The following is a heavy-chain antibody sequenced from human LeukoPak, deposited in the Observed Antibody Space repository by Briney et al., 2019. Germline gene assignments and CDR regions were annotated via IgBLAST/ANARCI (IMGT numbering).Heavy chain of an antibody. CDR1: GYTFTGYY. CDR3: ARTARGRPCGGDCYYHGMDV. CDR2: INPNSGGT. D-gene: IGHD2-21*01. Sequence: ASVKVSCKASGYTFTGYYMHWVRQAPGQGLEWMGWINPNSGGTNYAQKFQGRVTMTRDTSISTAYMELSRLRSDDTAVYYCARTARGRPCGGDCYYHGMDVWGQGTTVTVSS. V-gene: IGHV1-2*02. J-gene: IGHJ6*02.